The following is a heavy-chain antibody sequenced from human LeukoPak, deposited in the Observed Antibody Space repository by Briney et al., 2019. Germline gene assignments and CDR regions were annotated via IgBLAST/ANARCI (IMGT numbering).Heavy chain of an antibody. J-gene: IGHJ4*02. CDR1: GYTFTSYD. CDR2: MNPNSGNT. V-gene: IGHV1-8*01. Sequence: ASVKVSCKASGYTFTSYDINWVRQATGQGLEWMGWMNPNSGNTGYAQEFQGRVTMTRNTSISTAYMELSSLRSEDTAVYYCARPRRGYAILDYWGQGTLVTVSS. D-gene: IGHD2-8*01. CDR3: ARPRRGYAILDY.